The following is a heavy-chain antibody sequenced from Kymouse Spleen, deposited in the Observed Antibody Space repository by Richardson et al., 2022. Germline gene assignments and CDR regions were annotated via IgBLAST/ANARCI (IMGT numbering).Heavy chain of an antibody. CDR2: IWYDGSNK. D-gene: IGHD3-9*01. CDR3: ARDLGYYDILTGSPFDY. V-gene: IGHV3-33*01. Sequence: QVQLVESGGGVVQPGRSLRLSCAASGFTFSSYGMHWVRQAPGKGLEWVAVIWYDGSNKYYADSVKGRFTISRDNSKNTLYLQMNSLRAEDTAVYYCARDLGYYDILTGSPFDYWGQGTLVTVSS. CDR1: GFTFSSYG. J-gene: IGHJ4*02.